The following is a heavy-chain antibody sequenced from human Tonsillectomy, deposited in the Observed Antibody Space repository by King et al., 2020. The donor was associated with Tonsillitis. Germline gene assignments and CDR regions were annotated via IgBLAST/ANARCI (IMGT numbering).Heavy chain of an antibody. J-gene: IGHJ1*01. Sequence: QLQESGPGLVKPSETLSLTCTVSGGSISSYYWSWIRQPPGKALEWIGYIYYSGSTNYNPSLKSRVTISVDTSKNQFSLKLSSVTAADTAVYYCARTYYDSSGYYSLIYFQHWGPGTLVTVSS. CDR3: ARTYYDSSGYYSLIYFQH. D-gene: IGHD3-22*01. CDR1: GGSISSYY. V-gene: IGHV4-59*08. CDR2: IYYSGST.